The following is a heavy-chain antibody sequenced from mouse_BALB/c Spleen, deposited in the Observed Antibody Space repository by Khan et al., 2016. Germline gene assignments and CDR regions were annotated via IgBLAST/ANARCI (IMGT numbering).Heavy chain of an antibody. Sequence: QVQLQQSGPELVKPGASVQLSCTASGYTFTDYVISWVKQRTGQCLDCILDIYPGSGSTDYNEKFKGKATLTADKSSNTAYMHLSSLTSEDSAVCWCARGLEPRDYWGQGTSVTVTS. V-gene: IGHV1-81*01. CDR2: IYPGSGST. CDR1: GYTFTDYV. CDR3: ARGLEPRDY. J-gene: IGHJ4*01.